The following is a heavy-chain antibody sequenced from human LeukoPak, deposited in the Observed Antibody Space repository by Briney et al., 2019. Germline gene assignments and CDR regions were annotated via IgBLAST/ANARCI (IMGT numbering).Heavy chain of an antibody. V-gene: IGHV3-49*04. J-gene: IGHJ4*02. Sequence: GGSLTLSCTTSGFTFGDYAMSWVRQAPGKGLEWVGFIISKAYRGTAQYAASVKGRFTISRDDSKSITYLQTNSLETEDTAVYYCCSVHDSSAYYHSGVDYWGQGTLVTVSS. D-gene: IGHD3-22*01. CDR1: GFTFGDYA. CDR2: IISKAYRGTA. CDR3: CSVHDSSAYYHSGVDY.